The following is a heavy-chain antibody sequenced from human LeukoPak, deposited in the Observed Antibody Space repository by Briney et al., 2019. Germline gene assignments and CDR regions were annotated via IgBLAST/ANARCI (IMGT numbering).Heavy chain of an antibody. CDR1: GVTVSSDY. J-gene: IGHJ4*02. D-gene: IGHD2/OR15-2a*01. V-gene: IGHV3-53*05. CDR3: ASRMTF. CDR2: IYSDGNT. Sequence: GGSLRLSCAASGVTVSSDYMSWVRQAPGKGLEWVSVIYSDGNTYYADSVKGRFTISRDNSKNTLFLQMASLRTEDTATYYCASRMTFGGQGTLVTVSS.